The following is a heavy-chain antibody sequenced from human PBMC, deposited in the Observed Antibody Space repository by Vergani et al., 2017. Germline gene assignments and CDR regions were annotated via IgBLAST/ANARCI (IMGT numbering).Heavy chain of an antibody. J-gene: IGHJ3*02. V-gene: IGHV3-66*02. D-gene: IGHD6-13*01. Sequence: EVQLVESGGGLVQPGGSLRLSCAASGFPVSSNYMSWVRQAPGKGLEWVSVIYSGGSTYYADSVKGRFTISRDNSKNTLYLQMNSLRAEDTAVYYCARESIAAGDAFDIWGQGTMVTVSS. CDR2: IYSGGST. CDR3: ARESIAAGDAFDI. CDR1: GFPVSSNY.